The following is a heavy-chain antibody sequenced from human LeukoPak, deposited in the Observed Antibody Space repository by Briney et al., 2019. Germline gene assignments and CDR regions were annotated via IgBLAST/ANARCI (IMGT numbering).Heavy chain of an antibody. D-gene: IGHD5-18*01. CDR3: AGGAYSQSNYYMDV. Sequence: ASVKVSCKASGYTFTSYDINWVRQATGQGLEWMGWMNPNSGNTGYAQKFQGRVTITRNTSISTAYMELSSLRSEDTAVYYCAGGAYSQSNYYMDVWGKGTTVTVSS. CDR2: MNPNSGNT. J-gene: IGHJ6*03. V-gene: IGHV1-8*03. CDR1: GYTFTSYD.